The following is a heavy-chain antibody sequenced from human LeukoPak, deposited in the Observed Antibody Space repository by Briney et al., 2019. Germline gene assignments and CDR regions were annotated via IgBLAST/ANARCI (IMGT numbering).Heavy chain of an antibody. D-gene: IGHD3-3*01. CDR1: GFTFSSYA. J-gene: IGHJ4*02. Sequence: GGSLRLSCAASGFTFSSYAMSWVRQAPGKGLEWVSAMSGSGGSTYYADSVKGRFTISRDNSKNALYLQMNSLRAEDTAVYYCAKTPSQPYDFWSGYSRGDYWGQGTLVTVSS. CDR3: AKTPSQPYDFWSGYSRGDY. V-gene: IGHV3-23*01. CDR2: MSGSGGST.